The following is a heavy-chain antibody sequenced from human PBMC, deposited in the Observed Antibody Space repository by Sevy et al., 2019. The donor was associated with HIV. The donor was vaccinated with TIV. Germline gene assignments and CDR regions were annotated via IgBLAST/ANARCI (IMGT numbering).Heavy chain of an antibody. Sequence: GGSLRLSCAASGFSFSDYYMGWVRQAPGKGLEWVANIKQDGSQRYYVHSVKGRFTISRDNAKNSVYLQMNRLRVDDTAVYYCARELWPGDYWGQGTLVTVSS. CDR1: GFSFSDYY. CDR3: ARELWPGDY. D-gene: IGHD2-21*01. CDR2: IKQDGSQR. V-gene: IGHV3-7*01. J-gene: IGHJ4*02.